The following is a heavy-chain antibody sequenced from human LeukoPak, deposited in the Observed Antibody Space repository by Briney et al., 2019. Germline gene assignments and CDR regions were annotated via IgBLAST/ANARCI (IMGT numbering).Heavy chain of an antibody. CDR1: GYTFTSYD. D-gene: IGHD3-9*01. J-gene: IGHJ4*02. CDR3: ARVSQYFDAPPSL. V-gene: IGHV1-8*01. Sequence: ASVKVSCKASGYTFTSYDINWVRQATGQGLEWMGWMNPNSGNTGYAQKFHGRVTMTRNTSISTAYMELSSLRSGDTAVYYCARVSQYFDAPPSLWGQGTLVTVSS. CDR2: MNPNSGNT.